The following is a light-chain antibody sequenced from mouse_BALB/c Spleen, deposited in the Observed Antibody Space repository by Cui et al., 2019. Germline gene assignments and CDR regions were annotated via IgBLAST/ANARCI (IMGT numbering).Light chain of an antibody. V-gene: IGKV4-90*01. CDR3: EQKSSYPRT. J-gene: IGKJ1*01. CDR2: GIS. Sequence: EILPTHSPAIIAASPGEKVTITCSASSSVSYMNWDQQKPGSSPKILIYGISNLASGVPARFSGSRSGTSFSFSITSMEAVDVATYYCEQKSSYPRTFGGGTKLEIK. CDR1: SSVSY.